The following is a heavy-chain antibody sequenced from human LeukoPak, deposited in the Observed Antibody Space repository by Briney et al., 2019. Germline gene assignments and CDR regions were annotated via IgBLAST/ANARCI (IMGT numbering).Heavy chain of an antibody. Sequence: PGGSLRLSCAASGFTFSSYAMSWVRQAPGKGLEWVSAISGSGGSTYYADSVKGRFTISRDNSKNTLYLQMNSLRAEDTAVYYCARDRSEGSGWYRALNYYYYGMDVWGQGTTVTVSS. D-gene: IGHD6-19*01. J-gene: IGHJ6*02. V-gene: IGHV3-23*01. CDR1: GFTFSSYA. CDR3: ARDRSEGSGWYRALNYYYYGMDV. CDR2: ISGSGGST.